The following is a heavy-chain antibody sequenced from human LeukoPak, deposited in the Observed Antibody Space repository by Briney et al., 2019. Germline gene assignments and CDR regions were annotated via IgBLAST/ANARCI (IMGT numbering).Heavy chain of an antibody. J-gene: IGHJ4*02. D-gene: IGHD4-17*01. CDR2: ISSSSSYI. V-gene: IGHV3-21*01. Sequence: PGGSLRLSCAASGFTLSSYSKNWVRQAPGKGLEWVSFISSSSSYIYYADSVKGRFTISRDNAKDSLYLQMNSLRAEDTAVYYCARMEDYGDSKSDYWGQGTLVTVSS. CDR3: ARMEDYGDSKSDY. CDR1: GFTLSSYS.